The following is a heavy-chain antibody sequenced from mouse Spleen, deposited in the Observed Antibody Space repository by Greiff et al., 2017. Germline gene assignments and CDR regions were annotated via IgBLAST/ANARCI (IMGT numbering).Heavy chain of an antibody. V-gene: IGHV1-55*01. CDR2: IYPGSGST. Sequence: QVQLQQPGAELVKPGASVKMSCKASGYPFTSYWITWVKQRPGQGLAWIGDIYPGSGSTNYNEKFKSKATLTVDTSTSTAYMQLSSLTSEDSAVYYCAREGTTVVATYFDYWGQGTTLTVSS. CDR3: AREGTTVVATYFDY. J-gene: IGHJ2*01. CDR1: GYPFTSYW. D-gene: IGHD1-1*01.